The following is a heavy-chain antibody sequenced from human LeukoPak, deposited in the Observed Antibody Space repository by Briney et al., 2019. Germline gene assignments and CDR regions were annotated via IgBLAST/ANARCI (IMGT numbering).Heavy chain of an antibody. J-gene: IGHJ2*01. CDR2: ISGSGGST. CDR3: AKVSGGDYGDYDWYFDL. CDR1: GYTFSSYA. D-gene: IGHD4-17*01. V-gene: IGHV3-23*01. Sequence: QSGGSLRLSCAASGYTFSSYAMSWVRQAPGKGLEWVSAISGSGGSTYYADSVKGRFTISRDNSKNTLYLQMNSLRVEDTAVYYCAKVSGGDYGDYDWYFDLWGRGTLVTVSS.